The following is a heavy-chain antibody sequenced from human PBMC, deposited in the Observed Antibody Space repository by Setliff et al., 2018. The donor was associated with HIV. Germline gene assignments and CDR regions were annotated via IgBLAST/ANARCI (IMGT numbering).Heavy chain of an antibody. CDR3: AKGPHLPWSPGMDV. J-gene: IGHJ6*04. CDR2: IKQDGSEK. CDR1: EFTFSGHW. V-gene: IGHV3-7*03. Sequence: GGSLRLSCAASEFTFSGHWMSWVRQAPGKGLEWVANIKQDGSEKNYVGSVRGRFTISRDNAKSTLFLQMNNLRAEDTALYFCAKGPHLPWSPGMDVWGKGTTVTVSS. D-gene: IGHD3-3*01.